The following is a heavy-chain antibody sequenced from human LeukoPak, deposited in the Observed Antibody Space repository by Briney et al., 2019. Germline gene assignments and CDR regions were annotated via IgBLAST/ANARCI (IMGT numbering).Heavy chain of an antibody. D-gene: IGHD3-10*01. Sequence: GGSLRLSCAASGFTLSHFAMSWVRQAPGKGLHWVSTISGSGNKTYDADSVKGRFSISRDNSKNTLYLQMTGLRAEDTAVYYCAKLKRVGIAPFDDWGQGTLVIVSS. V-gene: IGHV3-23*01. CDR3: AKLKRVGIAPFDD. CDR2: ISGSGNKT. J-gene: IGHJ4*02. CDR1: GFTLSHFA.